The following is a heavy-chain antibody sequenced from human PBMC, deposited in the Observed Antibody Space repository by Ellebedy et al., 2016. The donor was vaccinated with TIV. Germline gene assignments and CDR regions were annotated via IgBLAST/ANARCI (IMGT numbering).Heavy chain of an antibody. CDR2: IKQDGSEK. V-gene: IGHV3-7*03. D-gene: IGHD1-26*01. J-gene: IGHJ6*02. CDR1: GVSPSIYS. Sequence: PGGSLRLSCVDSGVSPSIYSMSRVRQAPGKGLEWVANIKQDGSEKYYVDSVKGRFNISRDNAKNSLYLQMNSLRAEDTAVYYCARARGLLYEKWGGAGYGMDVWGQGTTVSVSS. CDR3: ARARGLLYEKWGGAGYGMDV.